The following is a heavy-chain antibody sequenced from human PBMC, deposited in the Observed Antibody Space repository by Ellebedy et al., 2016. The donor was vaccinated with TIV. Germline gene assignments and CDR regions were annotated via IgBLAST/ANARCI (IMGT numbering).Heavy chain of an antibody. V-gene: IGHV3-9*01. D-gene: IGHD3-3*01. CDR2: ISWNSGKI. Sequence: SLKISCAASGFTFDDYGMHWVRQAPGKGLEWVSGISWNSGKIGYADSVKGRFTISRDNAKNSLYLQMNSLRVEDTALYYCARGPYDSTSYAMDVWGQGTTVTVSS. J-gene: IGHJ6*02. CDR3: ARGPYDSTSYAMDV. CDR1: GFTFDDYG.